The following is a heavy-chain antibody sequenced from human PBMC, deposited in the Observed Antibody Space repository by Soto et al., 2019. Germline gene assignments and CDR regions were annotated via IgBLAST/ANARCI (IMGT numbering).Heavy chain of an antibody. CDR3: ARDSGYCSSTSCYNWFDP. J-gene: IGHJ5*02. D-gene: IGHD2-2*01. CDR1: GFTFDDYG. V-gene: IGHV3-20*01. CDR2: INWNGGST. Sequence: LRLSCAASGFTFDDYGMSWVRQAPGKGLEWVSGINWNGGSTGYADSVKGRFTISRDNAKNSLYLQMNSLRAEDTALYHCARDSGYCSSTSCYNWFDPWGQGTLVTVSS.